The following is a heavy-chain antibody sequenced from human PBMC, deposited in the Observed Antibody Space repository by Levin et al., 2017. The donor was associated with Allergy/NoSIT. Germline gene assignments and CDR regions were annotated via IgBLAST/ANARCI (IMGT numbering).Heavy chain of an antibody. CDR1: GGSFSRYY. V-gene: IGHV4-34*01. J-gene: IGHJ6*03. D-gene: IGHD3-10*01. Sequence: SETLSLTCAVYGGSFSRYYWSWIRQSPGKGLEWIGEINHSGGTNYNPSLKSRATMSVDTSNKQFSLNLTSVTAADTAVYYCARGGDYYASRRSFYFYMDVWGEGTTVTVSS. CDR2: INHSGGT. CDR3: ARGGDYYASRRSFYFYMDV.